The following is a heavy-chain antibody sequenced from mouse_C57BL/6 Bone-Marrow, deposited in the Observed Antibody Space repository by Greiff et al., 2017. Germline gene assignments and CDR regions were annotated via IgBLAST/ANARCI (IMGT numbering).Heavy chain of an antibody. J-gene: IGHJ3*01. CDR3: SGGREYDGYPAWFAY. D-gene: IGHD2-3*01. Sequence: EVQLQQSGPELVKPGASVKISCKASGYTFTDYYMNWVKQSQGKSLEWIGDINPNNGGTSYNQKFKGKATLTVDKSSSTACMELRSLTSEDSAVDYCSGGREYDGYPAWFAYWGQGTLVTVSA. CDR2: INPNNGGT. CDR1: GYTFTDYY. V-gene: IGHV1-26*01.